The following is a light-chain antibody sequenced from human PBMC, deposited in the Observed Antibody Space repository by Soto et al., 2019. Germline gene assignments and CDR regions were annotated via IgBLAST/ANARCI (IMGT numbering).Light chain of an antibody. Sequence: EIVLTQSPGTLSLSPGERATLSCRASQSVTSSYLARYQQKPGQAPRLLIYGASSRATGIPDRFSGSGSGTDFTLTISRLEREDCAVYYCQQYGSSPYTFGQGTKLEIK. CDR2: GAS. V-gene: IGKV3-20*01. CDR3: QQYGSSPYT. J-gene: IGKJ2*01. CDR1: QSVTSSY.